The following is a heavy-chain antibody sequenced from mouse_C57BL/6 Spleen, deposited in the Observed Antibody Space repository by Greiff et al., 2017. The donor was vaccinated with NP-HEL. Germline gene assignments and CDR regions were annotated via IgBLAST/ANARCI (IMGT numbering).Heavy chain of an antibody. CDR1: GYAFTNYL. CDR2: INPGSGGT. Sequence: QVQLQQSGAELVRPGTSVKVSCKASGYAFTNYLIEWVKQRPGQGLEWIGVINPGSGGTNYNEKFKGKATLTADKSSSTAYMQLSSLTSEDSAVYLWARRGPWERNAMDYWGQGTSVTVSS. CDR3: ARRGPWERNAMDY. D-gene: IGHD4-1*01. J-gene: IGHJ4*01. V-gene: IGHV1-54*01.